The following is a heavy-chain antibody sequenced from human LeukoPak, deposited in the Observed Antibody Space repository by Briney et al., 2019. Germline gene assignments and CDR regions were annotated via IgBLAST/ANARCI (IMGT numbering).Heavy chain of an antibody. CDR2: FDPEDGET. J-gene: IGHJ4*02. Sequence: ASVKVSCKVSGYTLTELSMHWVRQAPGKGLEWMGGFDPEDGETIYAQKFQGRVTMTEDTSTDTAYMELSSLRSEDTAVYYCARGGEVCSSSSCYRGHDYWGQGTLVTVSS. CDR3: ARGGEVCSSSSCYRGHDY. V-gene: IGHV1-24*01. D-gene: IGHD2-2*01. CDR1: GYTLTELS.